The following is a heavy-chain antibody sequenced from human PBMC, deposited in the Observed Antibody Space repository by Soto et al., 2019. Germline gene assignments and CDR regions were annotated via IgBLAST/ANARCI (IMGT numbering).Heavy chain of an antibody. CDR2: IYYSGTT. CDR1: GLSISSGGYY. D-gene: IGHD3-10*01. CDR3: ARVLGSAFYYGIDV. V-gene: IGHV4-31*03. Sequence: SETLSLTCTVSGLSISSGGYYWTWLRQHPGKGLEWVGCIYYSGTTYYSPSLKSRVTITVDTSKNQFSLRLSSVTAADTAVYYCARVLGSAFYYGIDVWGQGTTVTVSS. J-gene: IGHJ6*02.